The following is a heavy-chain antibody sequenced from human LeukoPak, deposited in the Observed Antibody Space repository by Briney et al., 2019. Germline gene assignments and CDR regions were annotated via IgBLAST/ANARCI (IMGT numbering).Heavy chain of an antibody. CDR2: ISGSAFTR. Sequence: GGSLRLSCVVSGFTFTNYAMSWVRQAPGKGLEWVSGISGSAFTRDYADSVKGRFTISRDSTKNTLYLQVNSLKAEDTAVYHCAKDLRDSNGWGFDPWGQGTRVTVSS. V-gene: IGHV3-23*01. CDR1: GFTFTNYA. CDR3: AKDLRDSNGWGFDP. J-gene: IGHJ5*02. D-gene: IGHD6-25*01.